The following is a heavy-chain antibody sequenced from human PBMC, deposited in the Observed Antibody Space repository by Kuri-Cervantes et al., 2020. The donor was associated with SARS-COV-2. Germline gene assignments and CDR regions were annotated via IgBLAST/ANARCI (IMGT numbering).Heavy chain of an antibody. CDR3: ARDLSLWELLEFGFDY. V-gene: IGHV1-2*02. J-gene: IGHJ4*02. Sequence: ASVKVSCKASGYTFTGYYMHWVRQAPGQGLEWMGWINPNSGGTNYAQKFQGRVTMTRDTSISTAYMELSRLRSDDTAVYYCARDLSLWELLEFGFDYWGQGTLVTVSS. CDR1: GYTFTGYY. CDR2: INPNSGGT. D-gene: IGHD1-26*01.